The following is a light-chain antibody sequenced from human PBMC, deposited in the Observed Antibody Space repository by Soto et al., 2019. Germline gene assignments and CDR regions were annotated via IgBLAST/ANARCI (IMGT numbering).Light chain of an antibody. J-gene: IGLJ1*01. V-gene: IGLV2-14*01. CDR3: SSYTSSSTYV. CDR1: SSDVGGYNY. Sequence: QSALTQPASVSGSPGQSITISCTGTSSDVGGYNYVSWYQQHPGKAPKLMIYDVSSRPSGVSDRFSGSKSGNTASLTISGRQAEDEADYYCSSYTSSSTYVFGTGTKRTVL. CDR2: DVS.